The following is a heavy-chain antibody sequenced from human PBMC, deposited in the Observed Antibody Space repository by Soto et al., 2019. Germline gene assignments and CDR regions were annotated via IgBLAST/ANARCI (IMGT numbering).Heavy chain of an antibody. D-gene: IGHD4-4*01. Sequence: AGSLRLSCAAAGFTFSSDWMHWVRQAPGKGLVWVSRINRDGSSTTYADSVKGRFTISRDNAKNTLYLQMNSLRVEDTAVYYCAREGSTITRDYWGQGTLVTV. CDR3: AREGSTITRDY. CDR1: GFTFSSDW. J-gene: IGHJ4*02. CDR2: INRDGSST. V-gene: IGHV3-74*01.